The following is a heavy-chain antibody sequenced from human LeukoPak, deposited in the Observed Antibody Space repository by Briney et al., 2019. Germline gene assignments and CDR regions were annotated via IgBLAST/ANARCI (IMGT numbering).Heavy chain of an antibody. CDR2: IYYSGST. CDR1: GGSISSTNFF. V-gene: IGHV4-39*01. Sequence: NPSETLSLTCSVAGGSISSTNFFWGWIRQPPGKGLEWIGIIYYSGSTYYNPSLKSRVTMSVDTSKNQFSLKLSSVTAADTAVFYCVGRNYYAASFDPWGRGTLVTVSS. D-gene: IGHD3-10*01. CDR3: VGRNYYAASFDP. J-gene: IGHJ5*02.